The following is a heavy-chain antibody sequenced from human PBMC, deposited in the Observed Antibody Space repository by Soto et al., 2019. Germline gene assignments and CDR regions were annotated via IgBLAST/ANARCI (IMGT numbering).Heavy chain of an antibody. CDR3: ANRGDDIKFFQH. Sequence: EVQLLESGGGLVQPGGSLRLSCAASGLTFSHNAMSWVRQAPGKGLEWVSTISGNGRVTYYTDSVKGRFTISRDNSKHPVYMHMNSLRAEDTAVYYCANRGDDIKFFQHWGQGTLVTVSS. CDR2: ISGNGRVT. J-gene: IGHJ1*01. V-gene: IGHV3-23*01. CDR1: GLTFSHNA. D-gene: IGHD2-21*02.